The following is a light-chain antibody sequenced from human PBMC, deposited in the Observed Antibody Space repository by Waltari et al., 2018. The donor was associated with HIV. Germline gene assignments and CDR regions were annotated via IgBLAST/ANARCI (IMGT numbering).Light chain of an antibody. V-gene: IGLV2-14*01. CDR3: ASYISSSSPE. Sequence: QSALTPPASVSGSPGQSITISCTGTSNNGDDYKYVSWYQHHPGKAPKVIIYEDSHRPSGVSNRFSGSKSGNTASLTISGLQPEDEADYFCASYISSSSPEFGGGTKVTVL. J-gene: IGLJ3*02. CDR2: EDS. CDR1: SNNGDDYKY.